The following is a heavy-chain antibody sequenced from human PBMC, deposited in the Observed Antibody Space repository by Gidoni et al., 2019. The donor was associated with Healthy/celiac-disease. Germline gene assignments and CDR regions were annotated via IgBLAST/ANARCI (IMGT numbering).Heavy chain of an antibody. V-gene: IGHV3-33*01. CDR1: GFTFRSHG. J-gene: IGHJ6*02. D-gene: IGHD1-26*01. Sequence: QVQLVESGACVVQPGRSMRLYSAASGFTFRSHGMHWVRQAPGTGLGWVSVIWYDGSNKYYADSVKGRFTISRDNSKNTLFLQMNSLRAEDTAVYYCARDRENFRYSTYGMDVWGQGTSVTVSS. CDR3: ARDRENFRYSTYGMDV. CDR2: IWYDGSNK.